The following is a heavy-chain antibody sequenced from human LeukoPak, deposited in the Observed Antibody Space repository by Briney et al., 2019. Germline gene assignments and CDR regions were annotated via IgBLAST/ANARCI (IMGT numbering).Heavy chain of an antibody. Sequence: ASVKVSCKASGYTFTSYGSSWVRQAPGQELEWMGWISAYNGNTNYAQKLQGRVTMTTDTSTSTAYMELRSLRSDDTAVYYCARASGSYYPPLYYFDYWGQGTLVTVSS. CDR1: GYTFTSYG. D-gene: IGHD1-26*01. CDR2: ISAYNGNT. V-gene: IGHV1-18*01. CDR3: ARASGSYYPPLYYFDY. J-gene: IGHJ4*02.